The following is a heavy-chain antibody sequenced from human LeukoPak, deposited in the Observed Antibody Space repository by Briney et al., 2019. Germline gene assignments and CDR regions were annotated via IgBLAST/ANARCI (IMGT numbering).Heavy chain of an antibody. Sequence: GGSLRLSCAASGFTFANTWMHWVRQAPGKGLVWVSLINNDGSTTNYADSVKGRFTISRDNAKNTVYLQMNSLRAEDTAVYHCAIGGTYGSGSWGQGTLVTVFS. CDR3: AIGGTYGSGS. V-gene: IGHV3-74*01. CDR2: INNDGSTT. J-gene: IGHJ4*02. D-gene: IGHD3-10*01. CDR1: GFTFANTW.